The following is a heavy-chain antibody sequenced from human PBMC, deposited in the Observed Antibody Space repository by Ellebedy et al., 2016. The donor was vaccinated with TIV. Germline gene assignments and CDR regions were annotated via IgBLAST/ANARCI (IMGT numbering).Heavy chain of an antibody. Sequence: MPLETLSLTCAVYGGSFSSDSWSWIRQPPGKGLEWLGEINHRRSTNYNPSLKSRVTISVDTSKNQLSLRLSSVTAADTAVYYCLKDYGDAQYWGQGTLVTVSS. D-gene: IGHD4-17*01. J-gene: IGHJ4*02. CDR3: LKDYGDAQY. CDR2: INHRRST. V-gene: IGHV4-34*01. CDR1: GGSFSSDS.